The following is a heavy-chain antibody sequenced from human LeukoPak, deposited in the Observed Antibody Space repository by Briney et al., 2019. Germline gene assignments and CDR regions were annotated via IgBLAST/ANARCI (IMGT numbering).Heavy chain of an antibody. V-gene: IGHV3-21*04. D-gene: IGHD2-2*01. CDR2: INSSNSYI. CDR1: GFTFSSYS. J-gene: IGHJ6*04. Sequence: KPARTLRLSCTASGFTFSSYSKNWIRQPPRKGQDRVSSINSSNSYINYADSVKGRFTISRDNAKNSLYLQMNSLRAEDTAVYYCARDVVVPATIISHYYYYGMDVWGKGTTVIVSS. CDR3: ARDVVVPATIISHYYYYGMDV.